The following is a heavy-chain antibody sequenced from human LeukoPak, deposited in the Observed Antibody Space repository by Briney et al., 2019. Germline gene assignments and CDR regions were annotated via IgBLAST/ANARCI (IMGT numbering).Heavy chain of an antibody. Sequence: GRSLRLSCAASGFTFSSYAMHWVRQAPGQGLEWVAVISYDGSNKYYADSVKGRFTISRDNSKNTLYLQMNSLRAEDTAVYYCARDDDWNSYFDYWGQGTLVTVSS. CDR1: GFTFSSYA. CDR2: ISYDGSNK. CDR3: ARDDDWNSYFDY. V-gene: IGHV3-30*04. J-gene: IGHJ4*02. D-gene: IGHD1-7*01.